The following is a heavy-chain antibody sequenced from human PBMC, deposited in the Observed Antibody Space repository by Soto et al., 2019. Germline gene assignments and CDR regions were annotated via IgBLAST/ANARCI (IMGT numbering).Heavy chain of an antibody. CDR3: ARGTGDPRGVALDI. D-gene: IGHD7-27*01. CDR1: GDSVSSNRAA. J-gene: IGHJ3*02. V-gene: IGHV6-1*01. CDR2: TYYRSKWFH. Sequence: SHTLSLTCAISGDSVSSNRAAWNWIRQSPSRGLEWLGRTYYRSKWFHDYAVSVRGRTTVNPDTSKNQFSLQLNSVTPEDTAMYYCARGTGDPRGVALDIWGRGTMVTVSS.